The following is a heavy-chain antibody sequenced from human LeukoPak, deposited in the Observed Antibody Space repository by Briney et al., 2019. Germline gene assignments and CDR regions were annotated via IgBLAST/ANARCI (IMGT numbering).Heavy chain of an antibody. V-gene: IGHV3-30*02. D-gene: IGHD6-6*01. CDR1: GFTFSSYG. CDR3: AKDPQYSSSPFDY. J-gene: IGHJ4*02. CDR2: IRYDGNNK. Sequence: GGSLRLSCAASGFTFSSYGMHWVRQAPGKGLEWVAFIRYDGNNKYYADSVKGRFTISRDNSKNTLYLQMNSLRDEDTAVYYCAKDPQYSSSPFDYWGQGTLVTVSS.